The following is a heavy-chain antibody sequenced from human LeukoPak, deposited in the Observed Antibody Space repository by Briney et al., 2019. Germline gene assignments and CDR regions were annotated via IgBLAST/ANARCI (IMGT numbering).Heavy chain of an antibody. D-gene: IGHD6-13*01. CDR1: GGSISSSTYY. Sequence: SETLSLTCTVSGGSISSSTYYWGWIRQPPGKGLEWIGSIYYTGSTYCNPSLKNRVTISVDTSKNQFSLKLSSVTAADTAVYYCARYSSSWYQGNNWFDPWGQGTLVTVSS. V-gene: IGHV4-39*01. CDR3: ARYSSSWYQGNNWFDP. CDR2: IYYTGST. J-gene: IGHJ5*02.